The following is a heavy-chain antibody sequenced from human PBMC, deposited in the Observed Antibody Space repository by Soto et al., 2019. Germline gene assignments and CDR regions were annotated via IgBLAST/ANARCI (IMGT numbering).Heavy chain of an antibody. Sequence: QVQLVESGGGVVQPGRSLRLSCAASGFTFSSYAMHWVRQAPGKGLEWVAVISYDGSNKYYADSVKCRFTISRDNSKNTLYLQMNSLRAEDTAVYYCARGPSRLTRFDYWGQGTLVTVSS. V-gene: IGHV3-30-3*01. CDR2: ISYDGSNK. CDR1: GFTFSSYA. J-gene: IGHJ4*02. CDR3: ARGPSRLTRFDY. D-gene: IGHD2-2*01.